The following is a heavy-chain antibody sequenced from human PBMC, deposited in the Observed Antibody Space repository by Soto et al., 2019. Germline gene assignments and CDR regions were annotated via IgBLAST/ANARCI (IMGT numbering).Heavy chain of an antibody. CDR1: GGTFSIYA. Sequence: GASVKVSCKASGGTFSIYAISSVRQAPGQVLKCMGESMPIFGTANYAQKCQGRVTMTADESTSTAYMELSSLRSEDTAVYYCARDGGPSSGYYPYWFDPWGQGTMVTVSS. CDR2: SMPIFGTA. J-gene: IGHJ5*02. V-gene: IGHV1-69*13. CDR3: ARDGGPSSGYYPYWFDP. D-gene: IGHD3-22*01.